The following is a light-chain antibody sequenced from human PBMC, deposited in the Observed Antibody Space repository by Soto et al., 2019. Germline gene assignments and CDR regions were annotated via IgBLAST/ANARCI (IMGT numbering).Light chain of an antibody. V-gene: IGKV3-11*01. Sequence: EILLTPSPATLSLSPGDRATLSFMSSQTVSTYIAWYQQKPGQAPRLLIYHASNRATGIPARFSGSRSGTNFTLTISSLEPEDFAINYCHRRSSWTPTTFGGGTKVYIK. CDR1: QTVSTY. CDR2: HAS. J-gene: IGKJ4*01. CDR3: HRRSSWTPTT.